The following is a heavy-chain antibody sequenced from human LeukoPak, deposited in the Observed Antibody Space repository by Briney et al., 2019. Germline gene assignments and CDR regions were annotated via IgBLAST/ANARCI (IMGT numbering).Heavy chain of an antibody. D-gene: IGHD3-9*01. CDR3: AKGSKLLVFTRDHYIAV. J-gene: IGHJ6*03. CDR2: IRHDGSNK. Sequence: HSGGSLRLSCAASGFTFSSYGMHWVRQAPGKGLAWVAFIRHDGSNKYYADSVKGRFTISRDNSKNTLYLQMNSLRAEDTAVYYCAKGSKLLVFTRDHYIAVWGKGTSVTISS. CDR1: GFTFSSYG. V-gene: IGHV3-30*02.